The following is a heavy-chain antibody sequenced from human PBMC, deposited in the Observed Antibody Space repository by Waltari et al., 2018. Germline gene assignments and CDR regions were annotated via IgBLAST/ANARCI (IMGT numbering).Heavy chain of an antibody. V-gene: IGHV1-8*01. CDR1: GYTFTSYD. CDR2: MNPNSGNT. J-gene: IGHJ6*03. Sequence: QVQLVQSGAEVKKPGASVKVSCKASGYTFTSYDINWVRQATGQGLEWMGWMNPNSGNTGYAQKFQGRVTMTRNTSISTAYMELSSLRSEDTAVYYCAILPLSGSSRQGYYYYYMDVWGKGTTVTVSS. CDR3: AILPLSGSSRQGYYYYYMDV. D-gene: IGHD1-26*01.